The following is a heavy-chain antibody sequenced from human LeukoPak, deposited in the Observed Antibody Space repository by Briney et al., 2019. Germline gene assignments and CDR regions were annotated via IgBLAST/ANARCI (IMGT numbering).Heavy chain of an antibody. CDR3: ARDRWQQPDY. Sequence: PGGSLRLSCAASGFTFSTYSMNWVRQAPGKGLEWVSSISSSSSYIYYADSVKGRFTISRDNAKNSLYLQMNSLRAEDTAVCYCARDRWQQPDYWGQGTLVTVSS. D-gene: IGHD6-13*01. CDR1: GFTFSTYS. CDR2: ISSSSSYI. J-gene: IGHJ4*02. V-gene: IGHV3-21*01.